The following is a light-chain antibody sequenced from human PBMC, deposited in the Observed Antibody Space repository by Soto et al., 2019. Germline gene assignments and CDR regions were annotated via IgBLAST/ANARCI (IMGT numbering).Light chain of an antibody. CDR2: EVS. CDR3: SSSAGSNNLV. J-gene: IGLJ2*01. CDR1: SSDVGGYNY. V-gene: IGLV2-8*01. Sequence: QSALTQPPSASGSPGQSVTISCTGTSSDVGGYNYVSWYQQHPGKAPKLMIYEVSKRPSGVPDRCSGSKSANTASLPVSGLQAEDEADYYCSSSAGSNNLVFGGGTKLTVL.